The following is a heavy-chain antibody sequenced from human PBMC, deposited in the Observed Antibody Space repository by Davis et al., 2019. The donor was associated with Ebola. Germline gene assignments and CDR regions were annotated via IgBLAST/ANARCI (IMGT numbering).Heavy chain of an antibody. V-gene: IGHV1-46*01. CDR1: GYTFTSYY. CDR2: INPSGGST. CDR3: ARAKIRYSSGWEDY. D-gene: IGHD6-19*01. J-gene: IGHJ4*02. Sequence: ASVKVSCKASGYTFTSYYMHWVRQAPGQGLEWMGIINPSGGSTSYAQKFQGRVTMTTDTSTSTAYMEVGILRSDDTAVYYCARAKIRYSSGWEDYWGQGTLVTVSS.